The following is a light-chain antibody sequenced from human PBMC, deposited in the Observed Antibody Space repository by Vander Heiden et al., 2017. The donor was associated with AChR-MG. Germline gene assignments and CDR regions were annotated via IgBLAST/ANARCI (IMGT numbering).Light chain of an antibody. V-gene: IGKV3-15*01. J-gene: IGKJ4*01. CDR3: QQYNNWPPLT. CDR1: QSVSIN. Sequence: EIRITQSPVPLSVSPGERATLSCRASQSVSINLAWYQQKPGQAPRLLIYGASTRAPGIPARFSGSGSGTEFTLTISSLQSEDFAVYYCQQYNNWPPLTFGGGTKVEIK. CDR2: GAS.